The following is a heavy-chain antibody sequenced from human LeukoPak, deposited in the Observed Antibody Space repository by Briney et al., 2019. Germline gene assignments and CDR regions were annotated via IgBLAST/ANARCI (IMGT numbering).Heavy chain of an antibody. Sequence: GGSLRPSCAASGFIFSSYVVCWVRQAPGKGLELVSGSSGSGGKTYYADSVKGRFTISRDNSKNTLYLQMNSLRAEDTAVYYCAKEATVTTQYHFYAMDLWGQGTTVTVSS. CDR2: SSGSGGKT. CDR1: GFIFSSYV. V-gene: IGHV3-23*01. J-gene: IGHJ6*02. D-gene: IGHD4-17*01. CDR3: AKEATVTTQYHFYAMDL.